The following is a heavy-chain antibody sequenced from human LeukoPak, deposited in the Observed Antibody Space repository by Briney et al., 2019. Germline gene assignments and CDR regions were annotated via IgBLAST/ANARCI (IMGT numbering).Heavy chain of an antibody. Sequence: PGGSLRLSCAASGFTFSSYGMNWVRQAPGKGLEWVSYISSSSSTIYYADSVKGRFTISRDNSKNTLYLQMNSLRAEDTAVYYCAKDTGDVPHDAFDIWGQGTMVTVSS. J-gene: IGHJ3*02. CDR2: ISSSSSTI. CDR3: AKDTGDVPHDAFDI. D-gene: IGHD7-27*01. V-gene: IGHV3-48*01. CDR1: GFTFSSYG.